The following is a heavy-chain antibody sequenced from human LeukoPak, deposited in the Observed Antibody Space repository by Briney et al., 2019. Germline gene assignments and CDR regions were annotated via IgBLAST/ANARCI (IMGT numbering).Heavy chain of an antibody. D-gene: IGHD4-17*01. CDR3: ASVYGDFDNPRYDY. J-gene: IGHJ4*02. V-gene: IGHV4-4*07. Sequence: SETLSLTCTVSGGSISSYYWSWIRQPAGKGLEWIGRIYTSGSTNYNPSLKSRVTMSVDTSKNQFSLKPSSVTAADTAVYYCASVYGDFDNPRYDYWGQGTLVTVSS. CDR1: GGSISSYY. CDR2: IYTSGST.